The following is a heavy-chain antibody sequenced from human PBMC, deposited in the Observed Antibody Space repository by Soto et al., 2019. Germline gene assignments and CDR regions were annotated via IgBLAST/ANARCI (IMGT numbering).Heavy chain of an antibody. CDR3: AKQTSRYFDWSRFDY. D-gene: IGHD3-9*01. J-gene: IGHJ4*02. CDR2: IKQDGSER. Sequence: GGSLRLSCAASGFTFSSYWMSWVRQAPGKGLEWVANIKQDGSERYYVDSVKGRFTISRDNAKNSLYLQMNSLRAEDTAVYYCAKQTSRYFDWSRFDYCGQGTLLTVFS. CDR1: GFTFSSYW. V-gene: IGHV3-7*03.